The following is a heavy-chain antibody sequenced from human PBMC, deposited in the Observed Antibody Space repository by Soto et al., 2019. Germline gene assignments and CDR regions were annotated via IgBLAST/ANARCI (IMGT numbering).Heavy chain of an antibody. Sequence: ASVKVSCKASGYTFTGYYMHWVRQAPGQGLEWMGWINPNSGGTNYAQKFQGWVTMTRDTSISTAYMELSRLRSDDTAVYYCARDRSDCSGGSCYSATLDYWGQGTLVTVSS. V-gene: IGHV1-2*04. J-gene: IGHJ4*02. D-gene: IGHD2-15*01. CDR1: GYTFTGYY. CDR3: ARDRSDCSGGSCYSATLDY. CDR2: INPNSGGT.